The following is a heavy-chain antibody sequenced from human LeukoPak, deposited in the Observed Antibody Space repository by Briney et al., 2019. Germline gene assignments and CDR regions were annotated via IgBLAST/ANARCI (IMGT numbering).Heavy chain of an antibody. D-gene: IGHD6-13*01. Sequence: GGSLRLSCAASGFTFTTSWMHWVRQAPGKGLEWVSVIYSGGSTYYADSVKGRFTISRYNSKNTLYLQMNSLRAEDTAVYYCARGSSSWSRTYYFDYWGQGTLVTVSS. V-gene: IGHV3-53*04. CDR2: IYSGGST. CDR1: GFTFTTSW. J-gene: IGHJ4*02. CDR3: ARGSSSWSRTYYFDY.